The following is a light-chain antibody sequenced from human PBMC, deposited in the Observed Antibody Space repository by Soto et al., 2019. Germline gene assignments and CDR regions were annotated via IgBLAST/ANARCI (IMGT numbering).Light chain of an antibody. CDR3: QQYNLWPWT. CDR1: QSVSSN. Sequence: EIVMTQSPATLSVSPGERATLSCRASQSVSSNLAWYQLQPGQAPRLLIYGASNRATGIPARFSGSGSGTEFTLTISSLQSEDFAVYYCQQYNLWPWTFGQGTKVEIK. V-gene: IGKV3-15*01. J-gene: IGKJ1*01. CDR2: GAS.